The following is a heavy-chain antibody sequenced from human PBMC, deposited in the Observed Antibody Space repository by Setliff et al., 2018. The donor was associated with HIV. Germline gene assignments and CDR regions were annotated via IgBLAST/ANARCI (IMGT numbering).Heavy chain of an antibody. CDR2: INHSGST. Sequence: SETLSLTCTVSGGSISSSSYYWGWTRQPPGKGLEWIGEINHSGSTYYNPSLKSRVTISVDTSKNQFALKLTSVTAADTAMYFCARLGHYDSSGYYSALYFDSWGQGTLVTVSS. CDR3: ARLGHYDSSGYYSALYFDS. D-gene: IGHD3-22*01. CDR1: GGSISSSSYY. V-gene: IGHV4-39*06. J-gene: IGHJ4*02.